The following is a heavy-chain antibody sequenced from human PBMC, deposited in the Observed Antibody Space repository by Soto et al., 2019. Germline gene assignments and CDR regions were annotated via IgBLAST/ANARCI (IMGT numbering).Heavy chain of an antibody. J-gene: IGHJ5*02. Sequence: QVQLQQWGAGLLKPSETLSLTCAVYGGSFSGYYWSWIRQPPGKGLEWIGEINHSGSTNYNPSLKSRVTIPVDTSKNQFSLKLSSVTAADTAVYYCARGRAWLVAATAFDPWGQGTLVTVSS. D-gene: IGHD2-15*01. V-gene: IGHV4-34*01. CDR2: INHSGST. CDR3: ARGRAWLVAATAFDP. CDR1: GGSFSGYY.